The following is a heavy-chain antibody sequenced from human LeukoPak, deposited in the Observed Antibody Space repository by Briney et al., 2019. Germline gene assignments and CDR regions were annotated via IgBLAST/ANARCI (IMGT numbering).Heavy chain of an antibody. D-gene: IGHD2-2*01. CDR1: GYTFTSYG. CDR3: ARRYCSSTSCPSYYYYMDV. J-gene: IGHJ6*03. Sequence: GASVKVSCKASGYTFTSYGISWVRQAPGQGLEWMGWISAYNGNTNYAQKLQGRVTMTTDTSTSTAYMELRSLRSDDTAVYYCARRYCSSTSCPSYYYYMDVWGKGTTVTVSS. V-gene: IGHV1-18*01. CDR2: ISAYNGNT.